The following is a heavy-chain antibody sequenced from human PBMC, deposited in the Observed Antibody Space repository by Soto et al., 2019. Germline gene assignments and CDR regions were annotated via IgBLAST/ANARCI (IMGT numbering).Heavy chain of an antibody. CDR2: MNPNSGNT. J-gene: IGHJ4*02. CDR1: GYTFTSYD. CDR3: ARVHYVILPGYSPSDY. D-gene: IGHD3-9*01. Sequence: GASVKVSCKASGYTFTSYDINWVRQATGQGLEWMGWMNPNSGNTGYAQKFQGRVTMTRNTSISTAYMELSSLRSEDTAVYYCARVHYVILPGYSPSDYRGQGTLVNVFS. V-gene: IGHV1-8*01.